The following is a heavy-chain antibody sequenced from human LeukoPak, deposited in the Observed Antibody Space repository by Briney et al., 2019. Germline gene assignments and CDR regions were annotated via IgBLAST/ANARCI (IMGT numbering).Heavy chain of an antibody. CDR2: IKTKSDGGPT. D-gene: IGHD4/OR15-4a*01. V-gene: IGHV3-15*01. Sequence: PGGSLRLSCAASGFTFNTYVMSWVRQAPGKGLEWVGRIKTKSDGGPTDYAAFVEGRFTISRDDSKNTLYLQMNSLKTEDTAVYYCTTGIDYGGGYWGQGTLVTVSS. CDR3: TTGIDYGGGY. CDR1: GFTFNTYV. J-gene: IGHJ4*02.